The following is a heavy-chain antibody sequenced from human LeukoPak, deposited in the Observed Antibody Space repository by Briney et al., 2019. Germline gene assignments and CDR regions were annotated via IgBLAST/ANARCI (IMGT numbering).Heavy chain of an antibody. V-gene: IGHV3-7*01. J-gene: IGHJ5*02. CDR2: IKQDGSEK. CDR1: GFTFSSYW. Sequence: GGSLRLSCAASGFTFSSYWMSRVRQAPGKGLEWVANIKQDGSEKYYVDSVKGRFTISRDNAKNSLYLQMNSLRAEDTAVYYCARENYDFWSGYIGLPNWFDPWGQGTLVTVSS. CDR3: ARENYDFWSGYIGLPNWFDP. D-gene: IGHD3-3*01.